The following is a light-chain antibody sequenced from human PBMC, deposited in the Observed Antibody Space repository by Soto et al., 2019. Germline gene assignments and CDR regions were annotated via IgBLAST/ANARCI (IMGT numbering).Light chain of an antibody. Sequence: DIQMTQSPSSVSASVGDRVTITCRASQGISSRLAWYQQKPGKAPNLLIYAASSLQSGVPSRFSGSGSETDLTLTIGSLQPEDFATYYCQQSNSFPRTFGGGTKVEIK. V-gene: IGKV1-12*01. CDR2: AAS. J-gene: IGKJ4*01. CDR1: QGISSR. CDR3: QQSNSFPRT.